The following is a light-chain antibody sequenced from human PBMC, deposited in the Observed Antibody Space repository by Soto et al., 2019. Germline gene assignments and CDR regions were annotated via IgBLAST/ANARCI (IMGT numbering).Light chain of an antibody. J-gene: IGLJ2*01. Sequence: QSALTQPRSLSGSPGHSVTISCTGTSGDVGGYNYVAWYQQRAGEAPELMIYDVTKRPSGVPDRFSGSKSGNTASLSISGLQAEDEADYYCSSYIFSSTLVVFGGGTKVTVL. CDR2: DVT. V-gene: IGLV2-11*01. CDR3: SSYIFSSTLVV. CDR1: SGDVGGYNY.